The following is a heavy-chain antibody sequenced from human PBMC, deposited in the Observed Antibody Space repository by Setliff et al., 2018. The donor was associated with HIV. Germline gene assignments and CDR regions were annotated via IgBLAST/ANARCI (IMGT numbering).Heavy chain of an antibody. J-gene: IGHJ6*03. D-gene: IGHD6-13*01. CDR2: ISPYDGKT. V-gene: IGHV1-24*01. CDR1: GYTLTEVS. CDR3: VRGAAPSLSASWYRLNYDYYMDV. Sequence: ASVKVSCKVSGYTLTEVSIHWVRQAPGKGLEWMGWISPYDGKTKYSQKIQGRVSMTTVTSTTTVYMQLRSLTSDDTAVYYCVRGAAPSLSASWYRLNYDYYMDVWGKGTTVTVSS.